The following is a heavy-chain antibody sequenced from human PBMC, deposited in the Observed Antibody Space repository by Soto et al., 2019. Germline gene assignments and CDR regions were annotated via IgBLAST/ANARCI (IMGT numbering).Heavy chain of an antibody. CDR3: ARGIAVAGFWRGWFGP. CDR1: GDSVSSGNYY. Sequence: QVQLQESGPGLVKSSETLSLSCTVSGDSVSSGNYYWNWIRQTPGKGLEWIANIHYSGTSNYKPPLKSRVTISLVTSKNQFSLKLKSVNAADTAVYYCARGIAVAGFWRGWFGPWGQGMLVTVSS. D-gene: IGHD6-19*01. CDR2: IHYSGTS. J-gene: IGHJ5*02. V-gene: IGHV4-61*01.